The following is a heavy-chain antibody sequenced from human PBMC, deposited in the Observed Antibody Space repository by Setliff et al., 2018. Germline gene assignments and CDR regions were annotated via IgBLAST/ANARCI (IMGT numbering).Heavy chain of an antibody. D-gene: IGHD3-3*01. CDR3: TRGTFSDFWSGDYYDY. J-gene: IGHJ4*02. CDR1: GITLRTYS. V-gene: IGHV3-48*01. Sequence: GGSLRLSCAASGITLRTYSLNWVRQAPGRGLEWISFISSDIRTTYYADSVKGRFTISRDNDKNTLDLQMNSLRAEDSAMYYCTRGTFSDFWSGDYYDYWGQGTLVTVPQ. CDR2: ISSDIRTT.